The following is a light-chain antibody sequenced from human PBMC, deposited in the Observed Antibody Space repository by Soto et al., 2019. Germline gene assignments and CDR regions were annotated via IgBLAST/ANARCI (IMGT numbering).Light chain of an antibody. CDR1: SSNIGAGYD. Sequence: QLVLTQPPSVSGAPGQRATISCTGSSSNIGAGYDVHWYQQLPGAAPKLLIAAVTSRPSGVPDRFSGSKSGTSAYLAITGLQAEDEADYYCQSFDNSLSGWVFGGGTKVTVL. J-gene: IGLJ3*02. CDR3: QSFDNSLSGWV. CDR2: AVT. V-gene: IGLV1-40*01.